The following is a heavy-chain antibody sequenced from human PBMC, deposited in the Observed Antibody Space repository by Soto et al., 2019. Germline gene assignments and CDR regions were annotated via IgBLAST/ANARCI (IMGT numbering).Heavy chain of an antibody. CDR2: ISGSGGGT. J-gene: IGHJ4*02. D-gene: IGHD6-6*01. CDR1: GFGFSTYA. Sequence: EVQLLESGGGLVQPGGALRLSCATSGFGFSTYALTWVHQPPGKGLEWVSEISGSGGGTYYTDSVKGRFTISRDNSQSTRYLQMNSPRVEDAAVYCCAKARSIGAYQTPDFDYWGQGTLVTVSS. V-gene: IGHV3-23*01. CDR3: AKARSIGAYQTPDFDY.